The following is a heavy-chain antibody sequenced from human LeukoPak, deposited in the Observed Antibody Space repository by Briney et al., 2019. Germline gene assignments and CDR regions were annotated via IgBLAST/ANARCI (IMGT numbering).Heavy chain of an antibody. CDR2: MSTSGNT. V-gene: IGHV4-4*07. D-gene: IGHD6-19*01. J-gene: IGHJ4*02. CDR3: ARVSRGWNYVDY. Sequence: SSETLSLTCTVSGGSISTYYWSWIRQPAGKGLEWIGRMSTSGNTNYNPSLKSRVTMSLDTSKNQFSLKLNSVTAADTAVYYCARVSRGWNYVDYWGQGTLVTVSS. CDR1: GGSISTYY.